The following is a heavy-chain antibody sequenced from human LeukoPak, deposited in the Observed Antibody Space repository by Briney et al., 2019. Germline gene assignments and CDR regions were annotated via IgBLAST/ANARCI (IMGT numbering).Heavy chain of an antibody. J-gene: IGHJ4*02. CDR1: GGSFTAYT. D-gene: IGHD3-16*01. V-gene: IGHV4-34*01. Sequence: PSETLSLTCVVYGGSFTAYTWSWIRQSPGKGLEWIGEVKHGGSTNYNSSLKSRVTISTDTSKNQFSLKLTSVTAADAAVYYCARLRARGFDYWGQGTLVTVSP. CDR2: VKHGGST. CDR3: ARLRARGFDY.